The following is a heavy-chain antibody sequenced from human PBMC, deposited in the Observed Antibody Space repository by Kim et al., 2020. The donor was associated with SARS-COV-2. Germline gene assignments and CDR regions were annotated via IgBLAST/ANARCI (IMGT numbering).Heavy chain of an antibody. D-gene: IGHD2-21*02. Sequence: GGSLRLSCAASGFTFSSYTMNWVRQAPGKGLEWLSSVSSSSIYIYYADSVKGRFAISRDNAKNSMYLQMNSLRAEDTAVYFCARAFSCGGDCYYYYFDYWGQEPYSPSPQ. V-gene: IGHV3-21*01. CDR2: VSSSSIYI. CDR3: ARAFSCGGDCYYYYFDY. J-gene: IGHJ4*01. CDR1: GFTFSSYT.